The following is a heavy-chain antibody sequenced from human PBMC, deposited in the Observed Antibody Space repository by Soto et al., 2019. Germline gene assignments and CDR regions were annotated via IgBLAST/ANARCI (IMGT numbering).Heavy chain of an antibody. D-gene: IGHD3-3*01. CDR3: ARDLDQFLEWLSTGPYYYGMDV. V-gene: IGHV6-1*01. CDR2: TYYRSKWYN. Sequence: SQTLSLTCVISGDSVSSNSAAWNWIRQSPSRGLEWLERTYYRSKWYNDYAVSVKSRITINPDTSKNQFSLQLNSVTPEDTAVYYCARDLDQFLEWLSTGPYYYGMDVWGQGTTVTVSS. J-gene: IGHJ6*02. CDR1: GDSVSSNSAA.